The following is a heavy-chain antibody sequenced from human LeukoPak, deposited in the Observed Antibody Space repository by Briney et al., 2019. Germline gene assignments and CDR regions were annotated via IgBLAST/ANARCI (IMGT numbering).Heavy chain of an antibody. CDR2: INRDGSST. CDR3: ARDQSSSSDPSFDY. J-gene: IGHJ4*02. D-gene: IGHD6-6*01. V-gene: IGHV3-74*01. CDR1: GFTFSSSS. Sequence: GGSLRLSCAASGFTFSSSSMHWVRQAPGKGLVWVSRINRDGSSTSYADSVKGRFTISRDNAENSLYLQMNSLRAEDTAVYYCARDQSSSSDPSFDYWGQGTLVTVSS.